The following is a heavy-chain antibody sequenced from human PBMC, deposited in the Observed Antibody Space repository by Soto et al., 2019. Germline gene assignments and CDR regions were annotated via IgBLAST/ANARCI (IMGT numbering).Heavy chain of an antibody. CDR1: GYTFTSYG. Sequence: QVQLVQSGAEVKKPGASVKVSCKASGYTFTSYGISWVRQAPGQGLEWMGWISAYNGNTNYAQKLQGRVTMTTDTSTSTAYMERRSLRADDTAVYYCARGYRYYDKRGPSAFDIWGQGTMVTVSS. J-gene: IGHJ3*02. V-gene: IGHV1-18*01. CDR3: ARGYRYYDKRGPSAFDI. D-gene: IGHD3-9*01. CDR2: ISAYNGNT.